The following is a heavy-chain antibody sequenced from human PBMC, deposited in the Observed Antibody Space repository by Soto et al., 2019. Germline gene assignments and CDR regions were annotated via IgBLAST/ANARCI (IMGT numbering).Heavy chain of an antibody. V-gene: IGHV2-5*02. CDR2: IYWADDK. CDR3: LYRADPPRRGYYFDY. Sequence: QITLKESGPTLVKPTQTLTLTCTFSGFSLTTSGVGVGWIRQPPGKALAWLALIYWADDKRYSPSLKSRLTITRDTSKNQVVLTMTNMDPVDTAMYNCLYRADPPRRGYYFDYWGQGTLVTVSS. CDR1: GFSLTTSGVG. J-gene: IGHJ4*02. D-gene: IGHD5-12*01.